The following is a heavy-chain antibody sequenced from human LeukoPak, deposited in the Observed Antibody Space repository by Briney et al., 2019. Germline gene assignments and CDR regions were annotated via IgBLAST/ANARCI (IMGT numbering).Heavy chain of an antibody. D-gene: IGHD2-15*01. Sequence: SETLSLTCTVSGYSITSAYYWGRIRQPPGKGLEWIGSFFLKGSTYYNPSLKSRVTISVDTSKNQFSLTLSSVTAADTAVYYCARDRDVDDFDSWGHGTLVTVSS. J-gene: IGHJ4*01. CDR2: FFLKGST. CDR3: ARDRDVDDFDS. V-gene: IGHV4-38-2*02. CDR1: GYSITSAYY.